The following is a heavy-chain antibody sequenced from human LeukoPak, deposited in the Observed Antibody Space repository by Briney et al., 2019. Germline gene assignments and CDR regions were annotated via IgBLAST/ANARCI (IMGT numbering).Heavy chain of an antibody. V-gene: IGHV3-7*01. J-gene: IGHJ4*01. Sequence: GGSLRLSCAASGFTFRSYWMSWVRQAPGKGLEWVANIKQDGSEKYYADSVKGRFTISRDNAKNSLYLKMNSLRAEDTAVYYCARKPYSTTDYWGQGTLVTASS. CDR1: GFTFRSYW. CDR2: IKQDGSEK. D-gene: IGHD5-18*01. CDR3: ARKPYSTTDY.